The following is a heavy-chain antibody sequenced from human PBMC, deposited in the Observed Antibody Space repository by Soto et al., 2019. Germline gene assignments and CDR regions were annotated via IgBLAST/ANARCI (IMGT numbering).Heavy chain of an antibody. CDR3: ARDLYSNPEFDY. V-gene: IGHV4-59*12. J-gene: IGHJ4*02. CDR2: ISDGGST. D-gene: IGHD4-4*01. Sequence: SETLSLTCNVSGASIYTYYWNWIRQSPGKGLEWIGYISDGGSTNYNPSLESRVTISVDTSKNQFSLKLSSVTAADTAVYYCARDLYSNPEFDYWGQGTLVTVS. CDR1: GASIYTYY.